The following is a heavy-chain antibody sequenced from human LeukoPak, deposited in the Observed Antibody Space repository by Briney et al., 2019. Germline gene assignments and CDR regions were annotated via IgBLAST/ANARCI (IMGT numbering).Heavy chain of an antibody. V-gene: IGHV4-39*01. J-gene: IGHJ4*02. CDR1: GGSISSSSYY. CDR2: IYYSGST. D-gene: IGHD6-13*01. Sequence: SETLSLTCTVPGGSISSSSYYWGWIRQPPGKGLEWIGSIYYSGSTYYNPSLKSRVTISVDTSKNQFSLKLSSVTAADTAVYYCARLATGYSSSWGLDYWGQGTLVTVSS. CDR3: ARLATGYSSSWGLDY.